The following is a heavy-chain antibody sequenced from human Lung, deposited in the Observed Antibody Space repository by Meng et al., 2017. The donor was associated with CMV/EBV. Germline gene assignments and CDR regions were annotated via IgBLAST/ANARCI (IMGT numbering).Heavy chain of an antibody. Sequence: PCAAPGFTFNNYSITWVRPGPGKGLEWVSPISGSGGSTHYADSVKGRLTISRDNSKSTLYLQTNSLRDEDTVVYYCAKVGPVYCTSTSGYLVREWLDDXGQGXLVTVSS. V-gene: IGHV3-23*01. J-gene: IGHJ4*02. CDR2: ISGSGGST. CDR3: AKVGPVYCTSTSGYLVREWLDD. CDR1: GFTFNNYS. D-gene: IGHD2-2*01.